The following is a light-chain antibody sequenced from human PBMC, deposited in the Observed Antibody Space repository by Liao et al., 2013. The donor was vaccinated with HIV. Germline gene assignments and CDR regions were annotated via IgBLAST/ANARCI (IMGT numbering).Light chain of an antibody. Sequence: SYELTQPPSVSVSPGQTATITCSGDKVGDKYASWYQRKPGQSPRWSSIKILGGPPGIPERFSGSNSGNTATLTISGTQATDEADYFCQVWDSSTSFVFGSGTKVTVL. CDR3: QVWDSSTSFV. CDR2: KIL. V-gene: IGLV3-1*01. J-gene: IGLJ1*01. CDR1: KVGDKY.